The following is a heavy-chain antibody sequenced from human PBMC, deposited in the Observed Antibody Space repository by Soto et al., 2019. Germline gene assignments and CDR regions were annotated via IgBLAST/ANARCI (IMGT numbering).Heavy chain of an antibody. D-gene: IGHD1-7*01. CDR3: ARARQLELLALDY. Sequence: SETLSLTCTVSGGSISSGDYYWSWIRQPPGKGLEWIGYIYYSGSTYYHPSLKSRVTISVDTSKNQFSLKLSSVTAADTAVYYCARARQLELLALDYWGQGTLVTVS. CDR1: GGSISSGDYY. J-gene: IGHJ4*02. CDR2: IYYSGST. V-gene: IGHV4-30-4*01.